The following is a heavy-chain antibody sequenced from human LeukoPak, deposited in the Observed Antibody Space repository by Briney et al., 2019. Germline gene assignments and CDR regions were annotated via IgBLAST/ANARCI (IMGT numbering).Heavy chain of an antibody. J-gene: IGHJ4*02. D-gene: IGHD4-17*01. Sequence: GGSLRLSCAASGFTFSSFNMNWVRQAPGKGPEWVSYISRSSAYIHYADSVRGRFAISRDNAKSSVYLQMNSLRAEDTAVYYCAKWSGDYVPFDYWGQGTLVTVSS. CDR1: GFTFSSFN. V-gene: IGHV3-21*05. CDR2: ISRSSAYI. CDR3: AKWSGDYVPFDY.